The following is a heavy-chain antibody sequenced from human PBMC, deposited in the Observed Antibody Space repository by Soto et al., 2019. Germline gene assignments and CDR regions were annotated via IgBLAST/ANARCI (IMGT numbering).Heavy chain of an antibody. V-gene: IGHV1-2*04. D-gene: IGHD6-6*01. CDR1: GYTFTGYY. J-gene: IGHJ6*02. CDR2: INPNSGGT. CDR3: ARDREQLAAYYYYGMDV. Sequence: ASVKVSCKASGYTFTGYYMHWVRQAPGQGLEWMGWINPNSGGTNYAQKFQGWVTMTRDTSISTAYMELSRLRSDDTAVYYCARDREQLAAYYYYGMDVWGQGTTVTVSS.